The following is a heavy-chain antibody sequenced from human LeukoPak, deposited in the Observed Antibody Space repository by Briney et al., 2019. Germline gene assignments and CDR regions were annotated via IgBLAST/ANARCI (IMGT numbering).Heavy chain of an antibody. CDR2: IYHSGST. D-gene: IGHD7-27*01. CDR3: ARTNWEYYFDY. J-gene: IGHJ4*02. Sequence: PSETLSLTCAVSGGSICSGGYSWSWIRQPSGKGLEWLGYIYHSGSTYYNPSLKSRVTISVDTSKNQFSLKLSSVTAADTAVYYCARTNWEYYFDYWGQGTLVTVSS. CDR1: GGSICSGGYS. V-gene: IGHV4-30-2*01.